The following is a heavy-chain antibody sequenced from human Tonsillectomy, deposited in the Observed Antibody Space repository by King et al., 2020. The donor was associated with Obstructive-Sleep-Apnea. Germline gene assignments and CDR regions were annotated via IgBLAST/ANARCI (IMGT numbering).Heavy chain of an antibody. CDR2: ISGNGVTK. V-gene: IGHV3-23*04. Sequence: VQLVESGGGLVQPGGSLRLSCAASGFTFSSYAMTWVRQAPGKGLEWVSAISGNGVTKYYADSVKGRFTISRDNSKNTVYLQMNSLRAEDTAVYYCAKTRGYCSGGSCYSDYWGQGTLVTVSS. D-gene: IGHD2-15*01. CDR3: AKTRGYCSGGSCYSDY. J-gene: IGHJ4*02. CDR1: GFTFSSYA.